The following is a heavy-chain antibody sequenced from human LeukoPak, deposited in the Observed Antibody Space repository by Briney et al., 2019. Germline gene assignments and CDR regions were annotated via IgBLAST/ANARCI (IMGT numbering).Heavy chain of an antibody. J-gene: IGHJ4*02. CDR1: GGSISSYY. Sequence: PSETLSLTCTVSGGSISSYYWSWIRQPAGKGLEWIGRIYTSGSTNYNPSLKSRVTMSVDTSKNQFSLKLISVTAADTAVYYCAREGHIVVVPAAIPLFDYWGQGTLVTASS. D-gene: IGHD2-2*01. CDR2: IYTSGST. V-gene: IGHV4-4*07. CDR3: AREGHIVVVPAAIPLFDY.